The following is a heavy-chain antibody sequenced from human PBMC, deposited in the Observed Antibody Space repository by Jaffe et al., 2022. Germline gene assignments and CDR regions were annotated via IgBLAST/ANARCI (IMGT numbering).Heavy chain of an antibody. V-gene: IGHV4-61*02. D-gene: IGHD6-19*01. CDR3: ARVSVEVAGTFDY. J-gene: IGHJ4*02. CDR2: IYTSGST. Sequence: QVQLQESGPGLVKPSQTLSLTCTVSGGSISSGSYYWSWIRQPAGKGLEWIGRIYTSGSTNYNPSLKSRVTISVDTSKNQFSLKLSSVTAADTAVYYCARVSVEVAGTFDYWGQGTLVTVSS. CDR1: GGSISSGSYY.